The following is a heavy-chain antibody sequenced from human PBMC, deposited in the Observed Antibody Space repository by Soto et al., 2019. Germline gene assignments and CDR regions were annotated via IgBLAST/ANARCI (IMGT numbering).Heavy chain of an antibody. D-gene: IGHD6-19*01. CDR1: GYTFTSYA. CDR2: INAGNGNT. Sequence: ASVKVSCKASGYTFTSYAMHWVRQAPGQRLEWMGRINAGNGNTKYSQEFQGRVTITRDTSASTAYMELSSLRSEDTAVYYCARAVAVPADFDYWGQGTLVTVSS. CDR3: ARAVAVPADFDY. V-gene: IGHV1-3*01. J-gene: IGHJ4*02.